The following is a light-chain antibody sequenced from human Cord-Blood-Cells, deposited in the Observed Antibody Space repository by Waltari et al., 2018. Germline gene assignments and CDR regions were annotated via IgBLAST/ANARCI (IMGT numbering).Light chain of an antibody. Sequence: QSALTQPASVSGSPGQSITISCTGTSSDVGGYNYVSWYQQHQGKAPKLMIYDVSNRPSGVSNRVSVSKSGNTSSLTISGLQAEDEADYYCSSYTSSSTLVVGGGTKLTVL. CDR1: SSDVGGYNY. V-gene: IGLV2-14*01. J-gene: IGLJ2*01. CDR3: SSYTSSSTLV. CDR2: DVS.